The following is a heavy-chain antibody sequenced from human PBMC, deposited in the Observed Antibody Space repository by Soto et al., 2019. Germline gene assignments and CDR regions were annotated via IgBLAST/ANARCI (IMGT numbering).Heavy chain of an antibody. V-gene: IGHV2-5*01. D-gene: IGHD3-22*01. Sequence: SGPTLVNPRHTLTLTCVFSGFSLSTTGEGVAWIRQPPGNSLEWLALIYWNDDNRYSPSLNSRLTVTKDTSKNRVVLTMTNIDPVETATYFCEHRSSLTLYGTSAYISDYWGQGTLVTVSS. J-gene: IGHJ4*02. CDR2: IYWNDDN. CDR3: EHRSSLTLYGTSAYISDY. CDR1: GFSLSTTGEG.